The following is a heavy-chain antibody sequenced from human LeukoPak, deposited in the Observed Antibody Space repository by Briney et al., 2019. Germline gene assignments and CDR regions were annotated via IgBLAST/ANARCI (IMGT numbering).Heavy chain of an antibody. CDR2: FDPEDGET. CDR1: GYTLTELP. J-gene: IGHJ6*02. CDR3: ATAGGSGLRGDYGMDV. Sequence: ASVKVSCKVSGYTLTELPMHWVRQAPGKGLEWMGGFDPEDGETIYAQKFQGRVTMTEDTSTDTAYMELSSLRSEDTAVYYCATAGGSGLRGDYGMDVWGQGTTVTVSS. V-gene: IGHV1-24*01. D-gene: IGHD6-19*01.